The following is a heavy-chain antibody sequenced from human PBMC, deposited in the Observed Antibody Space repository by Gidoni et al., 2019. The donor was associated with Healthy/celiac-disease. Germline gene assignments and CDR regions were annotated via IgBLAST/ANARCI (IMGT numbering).Heavy chain of an antibody. V-gene: IGHV4-38-2*01. J-gene: IGHJ4*02. CDR1: GYSISSGYC. CDR3: ARTGALLPHFDY. Sequence: VQLQESGPGRAKPADTLSRTRAVSGYSISSGYCWGWILPPPVKGLEWIGSIYHSGSTYYNPSLKSRVTISVDTSKNPFSLKLSSVTAADTAVYYCARTGALLPHFDYWGQGTLVTVSS. CDR2: IYHSGST. D-gene: IGHD2-15*01.